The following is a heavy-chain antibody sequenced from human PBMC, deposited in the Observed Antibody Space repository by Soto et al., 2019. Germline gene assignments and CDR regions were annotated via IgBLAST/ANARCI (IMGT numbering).Heavy chain of an antibody. J-gene: IGHJ4*02. Sequence: SETLSLTCTVSGGSISSSSYYWGWIRQPPGKGLEWIGSIYYSGSTYYNPSLKSRVTISVDTSKNQFSLKLSSVTAADTAVYYCASPRVYWGSYPITYYFDYWGQGTLVTVSS. D-gene: IGHD3-16*02. CDR3: ASPRVYWGSYPITYYFDY. CDR1: GGSISSSSYY. V-gene: IGHV4-39*01. CDR2: IYYSGST.